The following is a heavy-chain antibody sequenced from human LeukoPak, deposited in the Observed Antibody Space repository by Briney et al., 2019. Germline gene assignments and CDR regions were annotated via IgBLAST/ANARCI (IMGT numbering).Heavy chain of an antibody. V-gene: IGHV3-21*01. D-gene: IGHD3-9*01. CDR1: GFTFSSYS. CDR2: ISSSSSYI. Sequence: GSLRLSCAAPGFTFSSYSMSWVRQAPGKGLEWVSSISSSSSYIYYADSVKGRFTISRDNAKNSLYLQMNSLRAEDTAVYYCARTKYDILTGNNYYGMDVWGKGTTVTVSS. CDR3: ARTKYDILTGNNYYGMDV. J-gene: IGHJ6*04.